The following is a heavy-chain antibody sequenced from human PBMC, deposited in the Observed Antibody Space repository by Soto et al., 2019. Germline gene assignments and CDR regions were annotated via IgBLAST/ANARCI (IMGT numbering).Heavy chain of an antibody. CDR2: IKSKTNGGTT. V-gene: IGHV3-15*01. Sequence: PGGSLRLSCAVSGFTFSNARMSWVRQAPGKGLEWVGRIKSKTNGGTTDYAAPVNGRFTISRDDSKNTLYLLLNSLKAEDTALYYCTTDDPINKYWGQGTLVTVSS. J-gene: IGHJ4*02. CDR3: TTDDPINKY. CDR1: GFTFSNAR.